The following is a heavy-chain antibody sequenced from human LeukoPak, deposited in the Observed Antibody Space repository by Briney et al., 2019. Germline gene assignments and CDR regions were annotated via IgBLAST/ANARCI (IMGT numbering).Heavy chain of an antibody. CDR1: GYTFTSYA. Sequence: GASVKVSCKASGYTFTSYAISWVRQAPGQGLEWMGGIIPIFGTANYAQKFQGRVTITTDESTSTAYMELSSLRSEDTAVYYCARDLTTPLGGADFWSGYQGGQWGQGTLVTVSS. J-gene: IGHJ4*02. CDR3: ARDLTTPLGGADFWSGYQGGQ. CDR2: IIPIFGTA. D-gene: IGHD3-3*01. V-gene: IGHV1-69*05.